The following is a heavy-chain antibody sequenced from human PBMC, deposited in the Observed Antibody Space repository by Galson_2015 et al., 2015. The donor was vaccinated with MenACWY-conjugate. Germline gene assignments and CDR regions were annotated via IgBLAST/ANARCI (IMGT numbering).Heavy chain of an antibody. D-gene: IGHD3-10*01. CDR3: AYGTFNTLAGCYWSDAVDI. CDR2: IYWDDEQ. V-gene: IGHV2-5*02. Sequence: PALVKPTQTLTLTCTFSGFSLTTSGVGVGWIRQPQGKALEWLALIYWDDEQRYSPSLKSRLTITKDTSQNQVVLTMTNMDPVDTATYYCAYGTFNTLAGCYWSDAVDISCPGTMRTDSS. J-gene: IGHJ3*02. CDR1: GFSLTTSGVG.